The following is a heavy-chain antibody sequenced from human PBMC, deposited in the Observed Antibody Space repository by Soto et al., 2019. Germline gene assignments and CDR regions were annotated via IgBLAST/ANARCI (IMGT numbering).Heavy chain of an antibody. CDR1: GGSISGYY. V-gene: IGHV4-59*01. CDR3: ARDLWGYCGTDCYPLDV. Sequence: TSETLSLTCTVSGGSISGYYWSWIRQPPGKGLEWIGYMYNTGSTVYNPSFKSRATISVDTSKNQFSLKLNSVTAADTAVYYCARDLWGYCGTDCYPLDVWGQGTTVT. D-gene: IGHD2-21*02. J-gene: IGHJ6*02. CDR2: MYNTGST.